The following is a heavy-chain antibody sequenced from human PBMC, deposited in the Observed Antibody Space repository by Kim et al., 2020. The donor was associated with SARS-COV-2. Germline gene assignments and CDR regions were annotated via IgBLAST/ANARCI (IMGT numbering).Heavy chain of an antibody. J-gene: IGHJ5*02. V-gene: IGHV1-69*13. CDR2: IIPIFGTA. D-gene: IGHD3-10*01. Sequence: SVKVSCKASGGTFSSYAISWVRQAPGQGLEWMGGIIPIFGTANYAQKFQGRVTITADESTSTAYMELSSLRSEDTAVYYCARDAAYYYGSGSYYNLPGPNWFDPWGQGTLVTVSS. CDR3: ARDAAYYYGSGSYYNLPGPNWFDP. CDR1: GGTFSSYA.